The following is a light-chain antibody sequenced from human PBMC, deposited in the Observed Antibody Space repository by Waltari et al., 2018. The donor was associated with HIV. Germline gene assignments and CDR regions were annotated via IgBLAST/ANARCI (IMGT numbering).Light chain of an antibody. CDR1: SSNIGGNY. V-gene: IGLV1-51*02. J-gene: IGLJ2*01. CDR2: ENY. CDR3: GSWDSSLSAVL. Sequence: QSVLTQPPSVSAAPGQKVTISCSGSSSNIGGNYVSWYQQFPGTAPKLLIYENYERPPGIPYRFSGSKYGTSATLGITGLQTGDEAHYFCGSWDSSLSAVLFGGGTKLTVL.